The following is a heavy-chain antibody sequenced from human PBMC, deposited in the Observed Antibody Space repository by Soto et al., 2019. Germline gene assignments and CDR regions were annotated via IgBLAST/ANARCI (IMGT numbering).Heavy chain of an antibody. CDR3: ARERFQVISDGMDV. CDR1: GYPFTGYY. V-gene: IGHV1-2*02. D-gene: IGHD2-21*01. CDR2: INPETGGT. Sequence: XSVKVSCRAFGYPFTGYYVDWVREAPGQGLEWMGWINPETGGTSYAQKFQGRVTLSRDTSINTAYLELSSLRFDDAAVYFCARERFQVISDGMDVWGQGTTVTVSS. J-gene: IGHJ6*02.